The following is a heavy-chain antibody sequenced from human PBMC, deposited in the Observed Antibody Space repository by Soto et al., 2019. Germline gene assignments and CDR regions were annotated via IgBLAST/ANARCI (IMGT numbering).Heavy chain of an antibody. D-gene: IGHD3-22*01. Sequence: SETLSLTCTVSGGSISSSSYYWGWIRQPPGKGLEWIGSIYYSGSTYYNPSLKSRVTISVDTSKNQFSLKLSSVTAADTAVYYCARFYSSGRYFDYWGQVTLVTVSS. CDR1: GGSISSSSYY. J-gene: IGHJ4*02. CDR2: IYYSGST. V-gene: IGHV4-39*01. CDR3: ARFYSSGRYFDY.